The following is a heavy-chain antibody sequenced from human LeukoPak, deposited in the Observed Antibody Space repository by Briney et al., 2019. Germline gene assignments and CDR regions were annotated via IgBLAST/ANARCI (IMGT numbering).Heavy chain of an antibody. V-gene: IGHV3-23*01. CDR1: GFTFSSYA. CDR3: AKDRSTLRTFNDY. J-gene: IGHJ4*02. Sequence: GGSLRLSCAASGFTFSSYAMSWVRQAPGKGLEWVSSISGSGGSTYYTDSVKGRFTISRDNSKNTLYLQMNSLRAEDTAVYYCAKDRSTLRTFNDYWGQGTLVTVSS. CDR2: ISGSGGST. D-gene: IGHD3-3*01.